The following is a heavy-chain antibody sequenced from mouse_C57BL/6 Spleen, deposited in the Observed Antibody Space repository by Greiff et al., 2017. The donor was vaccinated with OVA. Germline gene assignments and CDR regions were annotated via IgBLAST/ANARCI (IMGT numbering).Heavy chain of an antibody. CDR1: GYAFTNYW. CDR2: INPGSGGT. V-gene: IGHV1-54*01. D-gene: IGHD1-1*01. J-gene: IGHJ2*01. Sequence: QVQLQQPGAELVRPGTSVKVSCKASGYAFTNYWIEWVKQRPGQGLEWIGVINPGSGGTNYNEKFKGKATLTVDKSSSTAYMQLSSLTSEDSAVYFCARDATGDYWGQGTTLTVSS. CDR3: ARDATGDY.